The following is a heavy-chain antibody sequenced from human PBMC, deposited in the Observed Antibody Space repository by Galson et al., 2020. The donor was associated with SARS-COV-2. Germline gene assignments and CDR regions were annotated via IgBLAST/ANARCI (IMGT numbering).Heavy chain of an antibody. J-gene: IGHJ4*02. Sequence: GESLKISCKASGYTFTDYYIHWVRQAPGQGLEWMGWIFPKIGDTRYAHNFQNRVTMTTDTSSSTAYMELSNLRSDDTAIYYCARDPDTPMPIDYWGQGTLVTVSS. CDR3: ARDPDTPMPIDY. CDR1: GYTFTDYY. V-gene: IGHV1-2*02. CDR2: IFPKIGDT. D-gene: IGHD2-2*01.